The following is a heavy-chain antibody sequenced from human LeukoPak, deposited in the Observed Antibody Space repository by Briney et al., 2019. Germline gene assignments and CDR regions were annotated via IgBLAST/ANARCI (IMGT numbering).Heavy chain of an antibody. D-gene: IGHD1-1*01. J-gene: IGHJ4*02. CDR2: ISSSGSTI. Sequence: GGSLRLSCAASGFTFSGYYMSWIRQAPGKGLEWVSYISSSGSTIYYADSVKGRFTISRDNAKNSLYLQMNSLRAEDTAVYYCARDPSEKYNAFDYWGQGTLVTVSS. CDR3: ARDPSEKYNAFDY. V-gene: IGHV3-11*04. CDR1: GFTFSGYY.